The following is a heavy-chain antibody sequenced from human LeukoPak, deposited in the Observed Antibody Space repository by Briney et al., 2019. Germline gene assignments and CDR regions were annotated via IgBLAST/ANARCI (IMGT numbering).Heavy chain of an antibody. CDR2: IYYSGST. CDR3: ANFNPRGGSNNWFDP. CDR1: GGSISSSSYY. Sequence: PSETLSLTCTVSGGSISSSSYYWGWIRQPPGKGLEWIGTIYYSGSTYYNPSLENRVTISVDTSKNQFSLKLSSVTAADTAVYYCANFNPRGGSNNWFDPWGQGTLVTVSS. D-gene: IGHD1-26*01. J-gene: IGHJ5*02. V-gene: IGHV4-39*01.